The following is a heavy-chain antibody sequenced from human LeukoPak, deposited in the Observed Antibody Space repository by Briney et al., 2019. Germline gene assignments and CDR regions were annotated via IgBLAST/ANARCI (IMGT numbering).Heavy chain of an antibody. Sequence: SVKVSCKASGGTFSSYAISWVRQAPGQGLEWMGGIIPIFGTANYAQKFQGRVTITADESTSTAYMGLSSLRSEDTAVYYCARDLWGMVRGVAYWGQGTLVTVSS. CDR2: IIPIFGTA. CDR1: GGTFSSYA. V-gene: IGHV1-69*13. CDR3: ARDLWGMVRGVAY. J-gene: IGHJ4*02. D-gene: IGHD3-10*01.